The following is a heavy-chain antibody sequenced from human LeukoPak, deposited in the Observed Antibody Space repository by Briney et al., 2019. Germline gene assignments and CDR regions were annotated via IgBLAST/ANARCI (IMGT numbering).Heavy chain of an antibody. CDR1: GFTFSSYG. V-gene: IGHV3-30*18. Sequence: GALRLSCAASGFTFSSYGMHWVRQAPGKGLEWVAVISYDGSNKYYADSVKGRFTISRDNSKNTLYLQMNSLRAEDTAVYYCAKDFTHLGYFDYWGQGTLVTVSS. CDR3: AKDFTHLGYFDY. D-gene: IGHD7-27*01. J-gene: IGHJ4*02. CDR2: ISYDGSNK.